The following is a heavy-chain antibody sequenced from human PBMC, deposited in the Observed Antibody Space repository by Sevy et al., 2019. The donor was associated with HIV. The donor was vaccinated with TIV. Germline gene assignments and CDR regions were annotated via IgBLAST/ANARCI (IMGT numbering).Heavy chain of an antibody. CDR3: ARGEAKDIVVVPAPYYMDV. D-gene: IGHD2-2*01. CDR2: ISSSSSYI. V-gene: IGHV3-21*01. CDR1: GFTVSRYS. Sequence: GGSLRLSCAASGFTVSRYSMNWVRQAPGKGLEWVSSISSSSSYIYYADSVKGRFTISRDNAKNSLYLQMNSLRAEDTAVYYCARGEAKDIVVVPAPYYMDVWGKGTTVTVSS. J-gene: IGHJ6*03.